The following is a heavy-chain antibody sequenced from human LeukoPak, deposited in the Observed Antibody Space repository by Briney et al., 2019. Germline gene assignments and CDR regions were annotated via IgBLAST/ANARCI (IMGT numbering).Heavy chain of an antibody. CDR2: MNPNTGDT. D-gene: IGHD1-26*01. CDR3: TRGSLSGSSRDY. Sequence: ASVRVSCKASGYTFTGYDINWVRQATGQGLEWMGWMNPNTGDTGYAQKLQGRVTMTRNSSIDTAYMELSGLRSDDKAVYYCTRGSLSGSSRDYWGQGTLLTVSS. CDR1: GYTFTGYD. V-gene: IGHV1-8*01. J-gene: IGHJ4*02.